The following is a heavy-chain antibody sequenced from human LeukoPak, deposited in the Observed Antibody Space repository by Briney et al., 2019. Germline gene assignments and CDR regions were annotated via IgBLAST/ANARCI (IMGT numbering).Heavy chain of an antibody. J-gene: IGHJ4*02. D-gene: IGHD6-19*01. CDR2: ISASGSTT. CDR3: AKARTPYNSGFDY. V-gene: IGHV3-23*01. CDR1: GFTFTDYA. Sequence: PGGSLRLSCAASGFTFTDYAMGWVRQAPGQGLELASTISASGSTTYYADSVRGRFTISRDNSKNTLSLQMSSLRAEDTAVYYCAKARTPYNSGFDYWGQGTLVAVSS.